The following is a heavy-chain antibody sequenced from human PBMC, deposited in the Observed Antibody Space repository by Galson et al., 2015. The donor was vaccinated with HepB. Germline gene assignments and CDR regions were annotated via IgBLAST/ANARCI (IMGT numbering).Heavy chain of an antibody. Sequence: SVKVSCKASGYTFTGYYMHWVRQAPGQGLEWMGWINPNSGGTNYAQKFQGWVTMTRDTSISTAYMELSRLRSDDTAVYYCARALRTGMRDLYGMDVWGQGTTVTVSS. CDR2: INPNSGGT. J-gene: IGHJ6*02. CDR1: GYTFTGYY. V-gene: IGHV1-2*04. CDR3: ARALRTGMRDLYGMDV. D-gene: IGHD1-14*01.